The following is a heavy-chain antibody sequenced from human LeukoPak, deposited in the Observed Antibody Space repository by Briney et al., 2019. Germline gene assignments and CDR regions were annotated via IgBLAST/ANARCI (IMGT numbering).Heavy chain of an antibody. CDR3: ATPDRYCSSTSCYDGDY. CDR2: ISYDGSNK. V-gene: IGHV3-30*03. J-gene: IGHJ4*02. D-gene: IGHD2-2*01. CDR1: GFPFSSYG. Sequence: GSLRLSCAASGFPFSSYGLPWVRQAPGKGLEGVAVISYDGSNKYYADSVKGRFTISRDNSKNTLYLQMNSLRAEDTAVYYCATPDRYCSSTSCYDGDYWGQGTLVTVSS.